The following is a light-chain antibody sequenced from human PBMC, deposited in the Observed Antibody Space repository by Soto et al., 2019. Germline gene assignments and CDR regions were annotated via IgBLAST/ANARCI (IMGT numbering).Light chain of an antibody. Sequence: IQSTQSPSTLSASVGNRVTITCRASQSISSWLAWYQQKPGKAPKLLIYDASSLESGVPSRLRGSGSGRDFTLTISSLKPEDFATYYCLLDYAYLWAFGQGTQVDIK. CDR1: QSISSW. J-gene: IGKJ1*01. V-gene: IGKV1-5*01. CDR2: DAS. CDR3: LLDYAYLWA.